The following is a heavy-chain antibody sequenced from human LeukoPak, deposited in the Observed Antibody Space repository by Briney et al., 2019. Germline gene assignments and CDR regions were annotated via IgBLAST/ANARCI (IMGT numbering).Heavy chain of an antibody. Sequence: PGGSLRLSCAASGFTVSSDYMSWVRQAPGKGLEWVSIIYSGGSTYYGDSVKGRSTISRDNAKNSLYLQMNSLRAEDTAVYYCARAQQLKQWLLSWGQGTLVTVSS. J-gene: IGHJ5*02. V-gene: IGHV3-66*01. D-gene: IGHD6-19*01. CDR2: IYSGGST. CDR3: ARAQQLKQWLLS. CDR1: GFTVSSDY.